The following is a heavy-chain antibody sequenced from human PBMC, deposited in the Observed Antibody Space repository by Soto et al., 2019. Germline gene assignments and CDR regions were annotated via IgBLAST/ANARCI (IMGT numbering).Heavy chain of an antibody. D-gene: IGHD3-10*01. J-gene: IGHJ6*02. Sequence: QVQVQESGPGLVKPSETLSLTCTVSGGSMSNYYWSWIRQPPGKGLEWIGSIHYSGTTSYNPSLKSRVTISVDTSKNQFSLKLTLVTAADTAVYFCAKIRVGEHYYYTLDVWGQGTAVTVSS. CDR2: IHYSGTT. CDR3: AKIRVGEHYYYTLDV. V-gene: IGHV4-59*01. CDR1: GGSMSNYY.